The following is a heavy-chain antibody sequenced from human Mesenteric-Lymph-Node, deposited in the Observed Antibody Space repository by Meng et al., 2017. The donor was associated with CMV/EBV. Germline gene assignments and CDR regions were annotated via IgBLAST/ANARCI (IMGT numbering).Heavy chain of an antibody. CDR2: ISPIYGRA. J-gene: IGHJ4*02. CDR3: ARGGPEAGGEMPTRGFDH. CDR1: FSSYA. V-gene: IGHV1-69*05. D-gene: IGHD3-10*01. Sequence: FSSYALGWVRQAPGQGLEWMGGISPIYGRANYAQKWQGRVTITTDESTTTAYMELSRLRSEDTAVYYCARGGPEAGGEMPTRGFDHWGPGTLVTVSS.